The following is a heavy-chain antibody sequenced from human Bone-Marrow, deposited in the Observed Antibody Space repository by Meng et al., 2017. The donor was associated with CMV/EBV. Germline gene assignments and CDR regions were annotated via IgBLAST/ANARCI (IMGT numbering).Heavy chain of an antibody. CDR1: GFSFSSYW. V-gene: IGHV3-74*01. J-gene: IGHJ4*02. Sequence: LSCAASGFSFSSYWMNWVRQATGKGLVWVSRVNHDGNGPDYADSVKGRFTISRDNAKNTLYLQMNSLRADDTAVYYCVRDGDRYDFDYWGQGTLVTVSS. D-gene: IGHD3-10*01. CDR2: VNHDGNGP. CDR3: VRDGDRYDFDY.